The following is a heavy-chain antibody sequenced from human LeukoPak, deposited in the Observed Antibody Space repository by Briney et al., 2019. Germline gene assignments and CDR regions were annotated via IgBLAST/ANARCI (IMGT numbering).Heavy chain of an antibody. D-gene: IGHD5-18*01. CDR2: IYYSGST. V-gene: IGHV4-59*01. CDR1: GGSISSYY. J-gene: IGHJ3*02. CDR3: AREWIREAFDI. Sequence: PSETLSLTCTVSGGSISSYYWSWIRQPPGKGLEWIGYIYYSGSTNYNPSLKSRVTISVDTSKNQFSLKLSSVTAADTAVYCCAREWIREAFDIWGQGTMVTVSS.